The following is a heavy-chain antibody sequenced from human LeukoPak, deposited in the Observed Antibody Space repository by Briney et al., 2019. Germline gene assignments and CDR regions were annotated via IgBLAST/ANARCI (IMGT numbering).Heavy chain of an antibody. V-gene: IGHV1-18*01. CDR1: GFTFTNYG. Sequence: ASVKVSCKASGFTFTNYGVTWVRQAPGQGLEWMGSISGYNGNTNYALQFQGRVTLTTDTSTTTAYMELRGLTSDDTAVYYCARDGGDAALWFDPWGQGTLVTVSS. J-gene: IGHJ5*02. CDR2: ISGYNGNT. D-gene: IGHD2-21*02. CDR3: ARDGGDAALWFDP.